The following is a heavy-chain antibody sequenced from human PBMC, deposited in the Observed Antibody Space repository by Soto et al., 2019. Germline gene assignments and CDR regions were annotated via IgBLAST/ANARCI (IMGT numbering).Heavy chain of an antibody. D-gene: IGHD3-10*01. V-gene: IGHV4-30-4*01. CDR3: AREANYGSGSYFQVYYYYGMDV. CDR2: IYYSGST. J-gene: IGHJ6*02. CDR1: GASISSGDYY. Sequence: PSETLSLTCTVSGASISSGDYYWSWIRQPPGKGLEWIGYIYYSGSTYYNPSLKSRVTISVDTSKNQFSLKLSSVTAADTAVYYCAREANYGSGSYFQVYYYYGMDVWGQGTTVTVSS.